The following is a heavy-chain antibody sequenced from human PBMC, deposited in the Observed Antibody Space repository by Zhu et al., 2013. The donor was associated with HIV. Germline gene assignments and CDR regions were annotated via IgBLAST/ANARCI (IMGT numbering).Heavy chain of an antibody. Sequence: QVQLVQSGAEVKKPGSSVKVSCKASGGTFSSYAISWVRQAPGQGLEWMGGIIPIFGTANYAQKFQGRVTITADESTSTAYMELSSLRSEDTAVYYCARDPRSSGWSLDAFDIWAKGQWSPSLQ. V-gene: IGHV1-69*12. D-gene: IGHD6-13*01. CDR2: IIPIFGTA. CDR1: GGTFSSYA. J-gene: IGHJ3*02. CDR3: ARDPRSSGWSLDAFDI.